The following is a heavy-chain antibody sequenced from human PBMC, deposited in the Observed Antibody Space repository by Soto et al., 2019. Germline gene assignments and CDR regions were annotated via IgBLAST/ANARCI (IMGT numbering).Heavy chain of an antibody. D-gene: IGHD3-10*01. CDR1: GYTFTGYY. CDR3: ARDPGYGSGSYDYYYGMDV. Sequence: QVQLVQSGAEVKKPGASVKVSCKASGYTFTGYYMHWVRQAPGQGLEWMGWINPNSGGTNYAQKFQGWVNLTRDKALSTAYMEPSRLRSDDTAVYYCARDPGYGSGSYDYYYGMDVWGQGTTVTVSS. J-gene: IGHJ6*02. V-gene: IGHV1-2*04. CDR2: INPNSGGT.